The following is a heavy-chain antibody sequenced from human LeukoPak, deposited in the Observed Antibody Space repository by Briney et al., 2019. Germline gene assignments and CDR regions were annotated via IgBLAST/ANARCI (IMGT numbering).Heavy chain of an antibody. D-gene: IGHD3-10*01. CDR3: ALPYYGSRSLNWFDP. J-gene: IGHJ5*02. Sequence: GASVKVSCKASGGTFSSYTISWVRQAPGQGLEWMGRIIPILGIANYAQKFQGRVTITADKSTSTAYMELSSLRSEDTAVYYCALPYYGSRSLNWFDPWGQGTLVTVSS. V-gene: IGHV1-69*02. CDR2: IIPILGIA. CDR1: GGTFSSYT.